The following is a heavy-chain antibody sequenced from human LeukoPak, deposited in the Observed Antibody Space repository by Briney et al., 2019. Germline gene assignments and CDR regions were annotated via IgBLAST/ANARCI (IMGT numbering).Heavy chain of an antibody. D-gene: IGHD2-2*01. CDR2: ISYDGSNK. J-gene: IGHJ4*02. CDR3: AKALDPLGYCSSTSCDYYFDY. V-gene: IGHV3-30*18. CDR1: GFTFSSYG. Sequence: PGGSLRLSCAASGFTFSSYGMHWVRQAPGKGLEWVAVISYDGSNKYYADSVKGRFTISRDNSKNTLYLQMNSLRAEDTAVYYCAKALDPLGYCSSTSCDYYFDYWGQGTLVTVSS.